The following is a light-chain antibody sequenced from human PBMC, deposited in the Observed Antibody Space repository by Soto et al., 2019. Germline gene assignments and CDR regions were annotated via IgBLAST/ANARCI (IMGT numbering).Light chain of an antibody. J-gene: IGLJ1*01. V-gene: IGLV2-14*01. Sequence: QSVLTQPAFVSGSPGQSITISCTGTSTDVGGYKYVSWYQQHPGTAPKLMIFEVNGRPSGVSDRFSGSKSGNTASLTISGLQPEDEADYYCSSFSSSSTPYVFGTGTKVTVL. CDR3: SSFSSSSTPYV. CDR1: STDVGGYKY. CDR2: EVN.